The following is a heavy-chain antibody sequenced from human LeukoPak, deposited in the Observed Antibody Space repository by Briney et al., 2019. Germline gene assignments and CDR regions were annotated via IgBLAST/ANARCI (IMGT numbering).Heavy chain of an antibody. D-gene: IGHD3-10*01. CDR3: ARSTMGGFDI. Sequence: GGSLRLSCAASGFTLSSYWMSWVRQAPGKGLEWVANIKQDGSEKYYVDSVKGRFTISRDNAKNSLYLQMNSLRAEDTAVYYCARSTMGGFDIWGQGTMVTVSS. V-gene: IGHV3-7*01. CDR1: GFTLSSYW. J-gene: IGHJ3*02. CDR2: IKQDGSEK.